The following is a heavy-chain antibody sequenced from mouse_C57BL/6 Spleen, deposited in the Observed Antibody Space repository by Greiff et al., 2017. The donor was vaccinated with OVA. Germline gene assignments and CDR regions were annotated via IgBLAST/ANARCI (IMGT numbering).Heavy chain of an antibody. Sequence: EVQLQQSGPELVKPGASVKIPCKASGYTFTDYNMDWVKQSHGKSLEWIGDINPNNGGTIYNQKFKGKATLTVDKSSSTAYMELRSLTSEDTAVYYCARRRPYYYAMDYWGQGTSVTVSS. CDR2: INPNNGGT. CDR1: GYTFTDYN. CDR3: ARRRPYYYAMDY. J-gene: IGHJ4*01. V-gene: IGHV1-18*01.